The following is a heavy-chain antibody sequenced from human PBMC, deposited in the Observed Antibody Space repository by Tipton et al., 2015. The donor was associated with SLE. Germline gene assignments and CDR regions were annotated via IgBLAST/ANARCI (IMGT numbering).Heavy chain of an antibody. CDR3: ARTQYTFGGVIAPFDY. J-gene: IGHJ4*02. Sequence: TLSLTCTVSGGSISSYYWSWIRQPPGKGLEWIGYIHYSGTTNYNPSLKSRVTMSVDTSKNQFSLKLSSVTAADTAVYYCARTQYTFGGVIAPFDYWGQGTLVTVSS. CDR2: IHYSGTT. V-gene: IGHV4-59*12. D-gene: IGHD3-16*02. CDR1: GGSISSYY.